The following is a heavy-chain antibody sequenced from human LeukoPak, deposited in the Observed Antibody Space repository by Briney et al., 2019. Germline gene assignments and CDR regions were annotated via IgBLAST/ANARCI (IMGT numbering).Heavy chain of an antibody. CDR1: GGSISSGGYS. V-gene: IGHV4-30-2*01. J-gene: IGHJ5*02. Sequence: PSETLSLTCAVSGGSISSGGYSWSWIRQPPGKGLEWIGYIYHSGSTYYNPSLKSRVTISVDRSENQFSLKLSSVTAADTAVYYCARVLYGDYANWFDPWGQGTLVTVSS. D-gene: IGHD4-17*01. CDR3: ARVLYGDYANWFDP. CDR2: IYHSGST.